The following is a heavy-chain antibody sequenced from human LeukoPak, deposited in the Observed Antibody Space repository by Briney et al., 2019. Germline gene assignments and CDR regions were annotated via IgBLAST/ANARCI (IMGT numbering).Heavy chain of an antibody. CDR2: VGRDGSIT. Sequence: GGSLRLSCAASGFTFSTYWMHWVHQAPGKGLVWVSRVGRDGSITRYADSVKGRFTNSRDNARSTLYLQMNSLRAEDTAVYYCATIVQGAFEIWGLGTMVTVSS. D-gene: IGHD5-24*01. CDR1: GFTFSTYW. V-gene: IGHV3-74*01. CDR3: ATIVQGAFEI. J-gene: IGHJ3*02.